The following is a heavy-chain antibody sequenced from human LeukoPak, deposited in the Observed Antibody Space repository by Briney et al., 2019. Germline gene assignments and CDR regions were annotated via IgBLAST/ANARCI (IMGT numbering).Heavy chain of an antibody. CDR3: ARERDDFWSGYSQSLYYGMDV. J-gene: IGHJ6*02. CDR1: GYTFTSYY. CDR2: INPSGGST. D-gene: IGHD3-3*01. V-gene: IGHV1-46*01. Sequence: ASVKVSCTASGYTFTSYYMHWVRQAPGQGLEWMGIINPSGGSTSYAQKFQGRVTMTRDTSTSTVYMELSSLRSEDTAVYYCARERDDFWSGYSQSLYYGMDVWGQGTTVTVSS.